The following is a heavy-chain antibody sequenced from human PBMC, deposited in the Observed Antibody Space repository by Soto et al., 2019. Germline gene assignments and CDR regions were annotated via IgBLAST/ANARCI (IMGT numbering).Heavy chain of an antibody. V-gene: IGHV3-30*18. CDR3: AKDRRATVTQARFDY. D-gene: IGHD4-17*01. CDR1: GFTFSSYG. CDR2: ISYDGSNK. J-gene: IGHJ4*02. Sequence: QVQLVESGGGVVQPGRSLRLSCAASGFTFSSYGMHWVRQAPGKGLEWVAVISYDGSNKYYADSVKGRFTISRDNSKNTLYLQMNSLRAEDTAVYYCAKDRRATVTQARFDYWGQGTLVTVSS.